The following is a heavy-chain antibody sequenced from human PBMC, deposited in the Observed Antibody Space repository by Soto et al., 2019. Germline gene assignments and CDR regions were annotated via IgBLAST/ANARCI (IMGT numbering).Heavy chain of an antibody. V-gene: IGHV3-23*01. D-gene: IGHD3-16*02. Sequence: GGSLRLSCAASGFTFSRYAMSWVRQAPGKGLEWVSAISGSGGSTYYADSVKGRFTISRDNSKNTLYLQMNSLRAEDTAVYYCAKELIGPVEITLDYWGQGTLVTVSS. CDR2: ISGSGGST. J-gene: IGHJ4*02. CDR1: GFTFSRYA. CDR3: AKELIGPVEITLDY.